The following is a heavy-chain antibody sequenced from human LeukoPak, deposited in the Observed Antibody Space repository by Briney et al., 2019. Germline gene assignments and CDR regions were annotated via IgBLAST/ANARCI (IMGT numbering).Heavy chain of an antibody. D-gene: IGHD3-22*01. CDR1: GFTFSSYA. J-gene: IGHJ4*02. CDR3: ARNSDYYDYSPQSV. Sequence: PGGSLRLSCAASGFTFSSYALRWVRKAPGKELEWVALISHDGSDKYYADSVKGRFPISRDNSKNMLYLQMNSLRIEDTAVYYCARNSDYYDYSPQSVWGQGTLVTVS. V-gene: IGHV3-30*04. CDR2: ISHDGSDK.